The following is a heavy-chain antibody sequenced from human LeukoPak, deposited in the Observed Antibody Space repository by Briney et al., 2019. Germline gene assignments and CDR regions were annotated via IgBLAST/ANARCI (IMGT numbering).Heavy chain of an antibody. CDR1: GYTFTSNY. Sequence: ASVKVSCKAFGYTFTSNYMHWVRQAPGQGPEWMGVISPSGGSTTYAQKFQGRVTLTRDMSTSTDYLELSSLRSEDTAVYYCARGSGGYCSSTSCLDFDYWGQGTLVTVSS. V-gene: IGHV1-46*01. D-gene: IGHD2-2*01. J-gene: IGHJ4*02. CDR2: ISPSGGST. CDR3: ARGSGGYCSSTSCLDFDY.